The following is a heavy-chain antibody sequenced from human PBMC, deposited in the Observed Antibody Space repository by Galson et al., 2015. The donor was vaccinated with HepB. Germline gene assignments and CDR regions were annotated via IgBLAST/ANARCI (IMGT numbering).Heavy chain of an antibody. V-gene: IGHV1-69*10. CDR2: IIPILGLA. J-gene: IGHJ4*02. CDR3: ARGGMANPLEG. D-gene: IGHD5-24*01. Sequence: SVKVSCKASGDTFSSYAFSWVRQAPGQGLEWMGGIIPILGLANYGQTFRGRVTITADKSTSTVYMELSSLTSEDTAVYYCARGGMANPLEGWGQGTLVTVSS. CDR1: GDTFSSYA.